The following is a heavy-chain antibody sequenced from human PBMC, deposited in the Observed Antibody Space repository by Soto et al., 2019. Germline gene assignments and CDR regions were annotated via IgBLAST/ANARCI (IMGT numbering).Heavy chain of an antibody. D-gene: IGHD4-17*01. CDR3: ARARKSTTVTYYYYYYYMDV. CDR2: IYSGGST. V-gene: IGHV3-53*04. CDR1: GFTVSSNY. Sequence: GGSLRLSCAASGFTVSSNYMSWVRQAPGKGLEWVSVIYSGGSTYYADSVKGRFTISRHNSKNTLYLQMNSLRAEDTAVYYCARARKSTTVTYYYYYYYMDVWGKGTTVTVSS. J-gene: IGHJ6*03.